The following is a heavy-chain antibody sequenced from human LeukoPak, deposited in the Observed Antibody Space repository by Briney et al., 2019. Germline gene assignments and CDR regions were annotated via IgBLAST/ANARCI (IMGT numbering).Heavy chain of an antibody. CDR3: ARSYFDTSHLDY. CDR2: IWYDGSNK. D-gene: IGHD3-22*01. Sequence: GGSLRLSCAASGFTFSSYGMHWVRQAPGKGLEWVAVIWYDGSNKYYADSVKGRFTISRDNSKNTLYLQMNSLRAEDTAVYYCARSYFDTSHLDYWGQGTLVTVSS. CDR1: GFTFSSYG. V-gene: IGHV3-33*01. J-gene: IGHJ4*02.